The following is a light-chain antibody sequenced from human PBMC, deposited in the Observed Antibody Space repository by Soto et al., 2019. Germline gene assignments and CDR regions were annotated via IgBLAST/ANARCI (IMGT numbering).Light chain of an antibody. CDR2: GAS. CDR1: QSVSSN. CDR3: KQYNNWPPFT. V-gene: IGKV3D-15*01. J-gene: IGKJ3*01. Sequence: EIVMTQSPATLSVSPGERATLSCRASQSVSSNLAWYQQKPGQAPRLLIYGASIRATGIPARFSGSGSVTEFTLTISSLQSEDFAVYYCKQYNNWPPFTFGPGTKVDIK.